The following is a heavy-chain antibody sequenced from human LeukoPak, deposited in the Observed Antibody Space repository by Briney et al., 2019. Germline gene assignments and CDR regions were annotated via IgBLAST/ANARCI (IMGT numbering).Heavy chain of an antibody. D-gene: IGHD6-13*01. CDR1: GYTFTGYY. CDR3: ARGGGRYSISSLDY. Sequence: ASVKVSCKASGYTFTGYYIHWVRQAPGQGLEWMGWINPNSGGTNYAQKFQGRVTMTRDTSISTAYMELSRLTSDDTAVYYCARGGGRYSISSLDYWGQGTLVTVSS. J-gene: IGHJ4*02. V-gene: IGHV1-2*02. CDR2: INPNSGGT.